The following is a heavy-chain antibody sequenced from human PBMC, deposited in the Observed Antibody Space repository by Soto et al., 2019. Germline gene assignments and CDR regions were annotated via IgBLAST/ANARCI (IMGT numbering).Heavy chain of an antibody. CDR2: ISAYNGNT. D-gene: IGHD2-15*01. CDR1: GYTFTSYG. V-gene: IGHV1-18*01. CDR3: ARDWEYCSGGSCYFYPDAFDI. Sequence: QVQLVQSGAEVKKPGASVKVSCKASGYTFTSYGISWVRQAPGQGLEWMGWISAYNGNTNYAQKLQGRVTMTTDTSTSTAYMELRSLRSDDTAVYYCARDWEYCSGGSCYFYPDAFDIWGQGQWSPSLQ. J-gene: IGHJ3*02.